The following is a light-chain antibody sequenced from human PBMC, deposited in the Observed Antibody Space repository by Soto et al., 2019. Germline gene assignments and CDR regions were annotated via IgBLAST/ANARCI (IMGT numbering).Light chain of an antibody. CDR2: GAS. CDR3: EQNDNWPRT. V-gene: IGKV3-15*01. CDR1: QSVNSD. Sequence: ETVMTQSPATLSVSPGERATLSCRASQSVNSDLAWYQKKPGQAPRLPIYGASTRATGIPARSSGGGSGTEFTLTISSLHSEDFAVYYCEQNDNWPRTFGQGTKV. J-gene: IGKJ1*01.